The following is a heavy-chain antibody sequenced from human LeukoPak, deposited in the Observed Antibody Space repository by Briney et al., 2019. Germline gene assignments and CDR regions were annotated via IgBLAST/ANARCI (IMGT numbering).Heavy chain of an antibody. V-gene: IGHV4-59*08. D-gene: IGHD5-12*01. J-gene: IGHJ6*02. CDR2: IYYSGST. Sequence: SETLSPTCTVSGGSISSYYWSWIRQPPGKGLEWIGYIYYSGSTNYNPSLKSRVTISVDTSKNQFSLKLSSVTAADTAVYYCARSLATTSYGMDVWGQGTTVTVSS. CDR3: ARSLATTSYGMDV. CDR1: GGSISSYY.